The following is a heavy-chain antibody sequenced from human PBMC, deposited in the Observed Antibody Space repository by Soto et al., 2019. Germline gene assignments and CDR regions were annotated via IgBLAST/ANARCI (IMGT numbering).Heavy chain of an antibody. V-gene: IGHV1-18*04. CDR3: ARVYGDYVSYYYGMDV. Sequence: ASVKVSCKASGYTFTSYGISWVRQAPGQGLEWMGWISAYNGNTNYAQKLQGRVTMTTDTSTSTAYMELRSLRSDDTAVYYCARVYGDYVSYYYGMDVWGQGTTVTVSS. D-gene: IGHD4-17*01. CDR1: GYTFTSYG. J-gene: IGHJ6*02. CDR2: ISAYNGNT.